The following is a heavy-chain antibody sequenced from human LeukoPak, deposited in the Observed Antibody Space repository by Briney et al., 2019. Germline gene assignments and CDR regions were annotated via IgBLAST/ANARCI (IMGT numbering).Heavy chain of an antibody. Sequence: PGGSLRLSCGASGFTFSGFWMSWFRQPPGGGLEWAASIKDDGTAQYYVESLAGRFAISRDNAENSLYLLMDSLRADDTAVYYCARHIVGEQNFDYWGQGTLVTVSS. J-gene: IGHJ4*02. CDR1: GFTFSGFW. CDR2: IKDDGTAQ. D-gene: IGHD3-16*02. CDR3: ARHIVGEQNFDY. V-gene: IGHV3-7*01.